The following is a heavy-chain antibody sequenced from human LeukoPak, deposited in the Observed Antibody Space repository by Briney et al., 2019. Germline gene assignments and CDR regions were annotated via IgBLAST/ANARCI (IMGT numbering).Heavy chain of an antibody. V-gene: IGHV3-23*01. CDR3: ASPGYDILTPLDY. CDR2: ISGSGGST. Sequence: GASLRLSCAASGFTFSSYAMSWVRQAPGKGLEWVSAISGSGGSTYYADSVKGRFTISRDNSKNTLYLQMNSLRAEDTAVYYCASPGYDILTPLDYWGQGTLVTVSS. J-gene: IGHJ4*02. D-gene: IGHD3-9*01. CDR1: GFTFSSYA.